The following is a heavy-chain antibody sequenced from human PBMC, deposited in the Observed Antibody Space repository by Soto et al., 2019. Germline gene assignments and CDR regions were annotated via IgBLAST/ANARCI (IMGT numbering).Heavy chain of an antibody. CDR1: GFTFSTYA. J-gene: IGHJ6*02. V-gene: IGHV3-30-3*01. CDR2: IMPNGGNA. CDR3: ARGFTIFGVVTPSGYYYYGMDV. D-gene: IGHD3-3*01. Sequence: GGSLRLSCVASGFTFSTYAMDWVRQAPGKGLEWVGVIMPNGGNARYADSVKGRFTISRDNAQNTLFLQMDGLRPEDTAVYYCARGFTIFGVVTPSGYYYYGMDVWGQGTTVTVSS.